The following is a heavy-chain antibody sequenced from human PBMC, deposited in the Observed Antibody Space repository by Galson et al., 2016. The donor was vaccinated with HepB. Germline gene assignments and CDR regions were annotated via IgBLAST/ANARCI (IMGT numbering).Heavy chain of an antibody. J-gene: IGHJ5*02. CDR1: GYSLTEVS. V-gene: IGHV1-24*01. CDR3: AVGAMAT. CDR2: FEPEDGET. D-gene: IGHD1-26*01. Sequence: SCKVSGYSLTEVSMHWVRQAPGKGLEWMGGFEPEDGETIYAQKFQGRVTVTEDASTDTAYMELSSLRSDDTAVYSCAVGAMATWGQGTLVTVSS.